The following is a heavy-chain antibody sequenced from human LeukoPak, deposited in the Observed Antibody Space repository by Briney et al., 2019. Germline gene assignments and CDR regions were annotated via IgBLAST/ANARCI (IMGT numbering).Heavy chain of an antibody. CDR1: GFTFDDYG. J-gene: IGHJ4*02. Sequence: GGSLRLSCAASGFTFDDYGMSWVRQAPGKGLEWVSGINWNGGSTGYADSVKGRFTISRDNAKNSLYLQMNSLRAEDTALYYCASGRDGYNYRAFDYWGQGTLVTVSS. CDR3: ASGRDGYNYRAFDY. D-gene: IGHD5-24*01. V-gene: IGHV3-20*04. CDR2: INWNGGST.